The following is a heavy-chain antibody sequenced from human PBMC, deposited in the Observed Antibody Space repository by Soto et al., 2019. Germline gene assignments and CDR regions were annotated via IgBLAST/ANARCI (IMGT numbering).Heavy chain of an antibody. CDR1: GYTFTSYG. Sequence: QVPLVQSGAEVKKPGASVKVSCKASGYTFTSYGISWVRQAPGQGLEWMGWISAYNGNTNYAQKLQGRVTMTTDTYTSTAYMELRSLRSDDTAVYYCARDQNVGVTVDYYYYYCGMDVWGQGTTVTVSS. CDR3: ARDQNVGVTVDYYYYYCGMDV. CDR2: ISAYNGNT. J-gene: IGHJ6*02. V-gene: IGHV1-18*04. D-gene: IGHD3-10*01.